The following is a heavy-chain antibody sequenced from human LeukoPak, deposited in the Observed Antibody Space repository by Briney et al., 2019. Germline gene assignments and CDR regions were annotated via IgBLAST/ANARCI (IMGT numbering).Heavy chain of an antibody. CDR1: GGSISSYY. CDR2: IYYRVGT. J-gene: IGHJ6*02. V-gene: IGHV4-59*12. Sequence: SETLSLTCTVPGGSISSYYWSWIRQPPGKGLEWIGYIYYRVGTNYNPSLKSRVTMSVQTTTNQFSLKLSSVTAADTAVYYCARDVLYCSSTSCSHGMDVWGQGTTVTVSS. CDR3: ARDVLYCSSTSCSHGMDV. D-gene: IGHD2-2*01.